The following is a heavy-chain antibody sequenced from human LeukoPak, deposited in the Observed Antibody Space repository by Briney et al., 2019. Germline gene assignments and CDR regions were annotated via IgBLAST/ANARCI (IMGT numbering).Heavy chain of an antibody. J-gene: IGHJ5*02. CDR1: GFIFSTYT. V-gene: IGHV3-21*01. CDR2: IGTSSGSI. D-gene: IGHD2/OR15-2a*01. CDR3: VRIPNSASFPNWLDP. Sequence: PGGSLRLSCATSGFIFSTYTMNWIRQAPGQGLEWVSSIGTSSGSIYYADSVRGRFTIPRDNARSSVYPQMNSLRAEDTAVYYCVRIPNSASFPNWLDPWGQRALVTVSS.